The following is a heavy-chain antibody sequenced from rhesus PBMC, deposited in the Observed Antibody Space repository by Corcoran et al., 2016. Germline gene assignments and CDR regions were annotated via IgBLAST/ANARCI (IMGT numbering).Heavy chain of an antibody. CDR2: INGKSRST. CDR3: ARYGHARYCTRTTCYGDDYGSSYGLGY. J-gene: IGHJ4*01. CDR1: GGSFSSYW. D-gene: IGHD2-2*01. V-gene: IGHV4-80*01. Sequence: QVQLQESGPGLVKPSETMSLTCAVSGGSFSSYWWSWIRQPPGKDLEWIGEINGKSRSTNNNTALLRRGTISKDSSKNPFSMNRGSWNAADTAVYYCARYGHARYCTRTTCYGDDYGSSYGLGYCGQGVLVTVSS.